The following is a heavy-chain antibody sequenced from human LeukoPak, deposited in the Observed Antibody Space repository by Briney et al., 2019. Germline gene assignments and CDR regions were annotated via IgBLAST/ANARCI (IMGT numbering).Heavy chain of an antibody. V-gene: IGHV3-23*01. D-gene: IGHD1-26*01. J-gene: IGHJ3*02. Sequence: GGSLRLSCAASGFTFSSYAMSWVRQAPGKGLEWVSVISGNGDTTFYTESVKGRFTFSRDNSKNTLYLQMNSLRAEDTAVYYCAKDRSGSDRSQIDIWGQGTMVTVSS. CDR2: ISGNGDTT. CDR3: AKDRSGSDRSQIDI. CDR1: GFTFSSYA.